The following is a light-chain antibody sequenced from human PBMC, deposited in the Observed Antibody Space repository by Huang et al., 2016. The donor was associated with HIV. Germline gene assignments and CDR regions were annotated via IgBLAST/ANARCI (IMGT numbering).Light chain of an antibody. J-gene: IGKJ2*01. Sequence: EIVLTQSPVTLSLSPGERATLSCGVSQSVSSNYLAWYQQKPGLAPRLLIYDASSRATGVPDRFSGSGSGTDFTLTISRLEPEDFAVYFCQQYGNSPYTFGQGTKLEIK. CDR3: QQYGNSPYT. V-gene: IGKV3D-20*01. CDR2: DAS. CDR1: QSVSSNY.